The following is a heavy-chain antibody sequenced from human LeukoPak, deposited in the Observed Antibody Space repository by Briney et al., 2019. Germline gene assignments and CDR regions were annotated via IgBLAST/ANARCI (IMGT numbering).Heavy chain of an antibody. CDR3: ARGGYSLRIQFDY. J-gene: IGHJ4*02. CDR2: IYYSGST. CDR1: GGSISSGGYS. V-gene: IGHV4-30-4*07. Sequence: SSETLSLTCAVSGGSISSGGYSWSWIRQPPGKGLEWIGYIYYSGSTYYNPSLKSRVTISVDTSKDQFSLKLSSVTAADTAVYYCARGGYSLRIQFDYWGQGTLVTVSS. D-gene: IGHD5-18*01.